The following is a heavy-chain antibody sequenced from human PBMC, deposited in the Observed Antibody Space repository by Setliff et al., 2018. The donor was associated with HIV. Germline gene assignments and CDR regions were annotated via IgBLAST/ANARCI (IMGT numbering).Heavy chain of an antibody. J-gene: IGHJ4*02. CDR2: TSYDGTYR. Sequence: GGSLRLSCTASGFTFRNYGMNWVRQAPGKGLKWVAITSYDGTYRHYADSVRGRFTISRDNSKNTLYLQMNSLRAEDTAVYYCARDGSYISRGYWGQGTLVTVSS. CDR3: ARDGSYISRGY. CDR1: GFTFRNYG. D-gene: IGHD5-18*01. V-gene: IGHV3-30*03.